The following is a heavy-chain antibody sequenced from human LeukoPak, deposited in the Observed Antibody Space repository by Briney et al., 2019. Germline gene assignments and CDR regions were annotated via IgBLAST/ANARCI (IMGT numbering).Heavy chain of an antibody. CDR1: GYTFTGYY. D-gene: IGHD5-24*01. CDR2: INPNSGGT. J-gene: IGHJ4*02. V-gene: IGHV1-2*02. CDR3: ARAFTSARRDGYNYEFVGY. Sequence: ASVTVSCKASGYTFTGYYMHWVRQAPGQGIEWMGWINPNSGGTNYAQKVQGRVTMTRDTSISTAYMELSRLRSDDTAVYYRARAFTSARRDGYNYEFVGYWGQGTLVTVSS.